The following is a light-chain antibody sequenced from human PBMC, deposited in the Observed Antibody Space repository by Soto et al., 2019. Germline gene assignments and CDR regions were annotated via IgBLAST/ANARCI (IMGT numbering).Light chain of an antibody. Sequence: DIQMTQSPSTLSASVGDRVTITCRASKRISSWLAWYQQKPGKAPKLLIYDASSLESGVPSRFSGSGSGTEFTLTISSLQPDDFATYYCQQYNSYSQTFGQGTKVDIK. J-gene: IGKJ1*01. V-gene: IGKV1-5*01. CDR2: DAS. CDR1: KRISSW. CDR3: QQYNSYSQT.